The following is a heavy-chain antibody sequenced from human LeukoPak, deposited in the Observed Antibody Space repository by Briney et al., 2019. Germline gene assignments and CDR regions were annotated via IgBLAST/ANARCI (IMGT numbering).Heavy chain of an antibody. CDR1: GFSFSSYG. J-gene: IGHJ6*04. V-gene: IGHV3-23*01. CDR3: AELGITMIGGV. D-gene: IGHD3-10*02. Sequence: TGGSLRLSCAASGFSFSSYGMTWVRQAPGKGLEWVSSISGSGGEIHYADSVKGRFTISRDNSKNTVYLQMNSLRAEDTAVYYCAELGITMIGGVWGKGTTVTISS. CDR2: ISGSGGEI.